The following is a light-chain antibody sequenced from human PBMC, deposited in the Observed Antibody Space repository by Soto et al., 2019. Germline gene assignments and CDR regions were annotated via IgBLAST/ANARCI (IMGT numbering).Light chain of an antibody. CDR3: SSYGGSNNLV. V-gene: IGLV2-8*01. J-gene: IGLJ2*01. CDR2: EVV. CDR1: SSDVGGYNY. Sequence: QSALTQPPSASGSPGQSVTISCTGTSSDVGGYNYVSWYQQHPGKAPKLMIYEVVRRPSGVPDRFSGSKSGNTASLTVSGLQAEDEADYYCSSYGGSNNLVFGGGTQLTVL.